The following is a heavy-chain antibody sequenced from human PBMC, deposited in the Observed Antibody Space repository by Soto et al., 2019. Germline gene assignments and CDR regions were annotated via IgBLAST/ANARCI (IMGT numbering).Heavy chain of an antibody. J-gene: IGHJ4*02. CDR1: GFTFSSYW. Sequence: PGGSLRLSCAASGFTFSSYWMHWVRQAPGKGLMWVSRINSDGSSTNYADSVKGRFTISRDNAENTLYLQMNSLRVEDTAVYYCSAVVTGTTRNSLTHWGQGTLVTRLL. CDR2: INSDGSST. D-gene: IGHD2-21*02. V-gene: IGHV3-74*01. CDR3: SAVVTGTTRNSLTH.